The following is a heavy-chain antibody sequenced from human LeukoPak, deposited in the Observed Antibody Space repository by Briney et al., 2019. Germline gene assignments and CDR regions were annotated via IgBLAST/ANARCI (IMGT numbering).Heavy chain of an antibody. J-gene: IGHJ4*02. Sequence: GRSLRLSCAASGFAFKTSGMHWVRQAPGKGLEWVSIILYDGLNIYYTDSVRGRFTVSRDNSQNTLFLQMNSLRPEDTALYYCAKDRRSDSGYPDHWGQGTLVIVSS. CDR1: GFAFKTSG. CDR2: ILYDGLNI. CDR3: AKDRRSDSGYPDH. V-gene: IGHV3-30*18. D-gene: IGHD5-12*01.